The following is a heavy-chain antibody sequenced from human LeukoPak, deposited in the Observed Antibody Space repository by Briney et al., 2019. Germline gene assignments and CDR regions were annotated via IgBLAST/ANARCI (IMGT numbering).Heavy chain of an antibody. CDR1: GFTFSSNA. J-gene: IGHJ5*02. CDR3: AKDYSDGYSTP. V-gene: IGHV3-23*01. CDR2: ISGSGGST. Sequence: GGSLRLSCAGSGFTFSSNAMSWVRRAPGKGLEWVSAISGSGGSTYYADSVKGRFTISRDNSKNTLYLQMNSLRAEDTAVYYCAKDYSDGYSTPWGQGTLVTVSS. D-gene: IGHD6-13*01.